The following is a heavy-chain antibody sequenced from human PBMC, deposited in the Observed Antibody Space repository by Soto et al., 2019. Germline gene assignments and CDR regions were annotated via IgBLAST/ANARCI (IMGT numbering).Heavy chain of an antibody. Sequence: GGSRRLSSSTSGFPPGNLALNWVRQAPGKGLEWLSVISGSGLIAYYADSVKGRFTVSSDKSKSTLFLQLTNLTLEDTAIYYCAQAERFWVPFHWRQRTLLTVSS. CDR1: GFPPGNLA. V-gene: IGHV3-23*01. CDR3: AQAERFWVPFH. CDR2: ISGSGLIA. J-gene: IGHJ4*02. D-gene: IGHD7-27*01.